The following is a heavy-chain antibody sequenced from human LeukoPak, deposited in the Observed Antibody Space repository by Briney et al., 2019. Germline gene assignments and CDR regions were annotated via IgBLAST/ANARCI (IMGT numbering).Heavy chain of an antibody. CDR1: GYTFTGYY. Sequence: HRASVKVSCKASGYTFTGYYMHWVRQAPGQGLEWMGWINPNSGGTNYAQKFQGWVTMTRDTSISTAYMELSRLRSDDTAVYYCARDRVQLERRRTLLGYGMDVWGQGTTVTVSS. J-gene: IGHJ6*02. CDR3: ARDRVQLERRRTLLGYGMDV. CDR2: INPNSGGT. V-gene: IGHV1-2*04. D-gene: IGHD1-1*01.